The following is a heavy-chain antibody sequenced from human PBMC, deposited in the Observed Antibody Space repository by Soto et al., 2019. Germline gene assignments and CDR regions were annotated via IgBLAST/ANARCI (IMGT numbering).Heavy chain of an antibody. Sequence: QVQLQESGPGLVKPSETLSLTCIVSGGSISNYYWSWIRQPPGKGLEWIGYIYYSGSTNYNPSLKSRVTISVDTSKNQFSLKLSSVTAADTAVYYCARHRYSYGVYYFDYWGQVTLVTVSS. CDR2: IYYSGST. V-gene: IGHV4-59*08. D-gene: IGHD5-18*01. CDR3: ARHRYSYGVYYFDY. CDR1: GGSISNYY. J-gene: IGHJ4*02.